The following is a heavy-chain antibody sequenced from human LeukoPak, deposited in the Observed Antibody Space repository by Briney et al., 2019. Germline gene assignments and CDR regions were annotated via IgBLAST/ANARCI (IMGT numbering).Heavy chain of an antibody. J-gene: IGHJ4*02. D-gene: IGHD4-17*01. Sequence: GGSLRLSCAASGFTFSDYYMSWIRKAPGKGLEWVSYISSSGSTIYYADSVKGRLTISRDTAKTSLYLQMNSLRAEDTAVYYCARGSTTVTTFDFDYWGQGTLVTVSS. CDR3: ARGSTTVTTFDFDY. CDR1: GFTFSDYY. CDR2: ISSSGSTI. V-gene: IGHV3-11*01.